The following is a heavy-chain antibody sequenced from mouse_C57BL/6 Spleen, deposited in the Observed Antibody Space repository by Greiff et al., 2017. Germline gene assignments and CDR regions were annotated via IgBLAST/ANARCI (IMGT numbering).Heavy chain of an antibody. D-gene: IGHD2-4*01. CDR3: ARSDYDYDGD. CDR2: INPNNGGT. V-gene: IGHV1-22*01. J-gene: IGHJ2*01. CDR1: GYTFTDYN. Sequence: QLQQSGPELVKPGASVKMSCKASGYTFTDYNMHWVKQSHGKSLEWIGYINPNNGGTSYNQKFKGKATLTVNTSSSTAYMGLRSLTSKDSAVYYCARSDYDYDGDWGQGTTLTVSS.